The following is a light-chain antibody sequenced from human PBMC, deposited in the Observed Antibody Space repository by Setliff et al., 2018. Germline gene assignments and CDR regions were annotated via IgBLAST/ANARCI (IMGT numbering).Light chain of an antibody. CDR2: GDN. J-gene: IGLJ1*01. CDR3: QSYAGSLGGEV. Sequence: QSALAQPPSVSGAPGQRVTISCAGRSSNIGAGYDVHWYQQLPGTAPKLLISGDNNRPSGVPDRFSGSKSGTSASLVITGLQAEDEADYYCQSYAGSLGGEVFGGGTKGTV. V-gene: IGLV1-40*01. CDR1: SSNIGAGYD.